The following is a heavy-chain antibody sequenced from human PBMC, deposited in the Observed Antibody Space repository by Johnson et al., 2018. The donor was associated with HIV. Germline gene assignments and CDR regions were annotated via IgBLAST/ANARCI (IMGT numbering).Heavy chain of an antibody. V-gene: IGHV3-30*03. J-gene: IGHJ3*02. CDR2: ISYDGSNK. Sequence: QMLLVESGGGVVQPGGSLRLSCAASGFTFSSYGMNWVRQAPGKGLEWVAVISYDGSNKYYADSVKGRFTISRDNSKNTLYLQMNSLRAEDTAVYYCARSVGYCSGGSCSPDAFDIWGQGTMVTVSS. CDR3: ARSVGYCSGGSCSPDAFDI. CDR1: GFTFSSYG. D-gene: IGHD2-15*01.